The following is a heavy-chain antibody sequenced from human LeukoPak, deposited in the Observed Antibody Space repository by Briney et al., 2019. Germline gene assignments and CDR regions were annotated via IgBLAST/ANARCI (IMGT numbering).Heavy chain of an antibody. Sequence: PSETLSLTCNVSGDSVSSGYWSWIRQSPGKGLEWIGFIQDTGITDYNPSLKSRLLMSLDTSKNQFSLNLRSATAADTAVYYCAGRGHRYSRDWGQGILVTISS. V-gene: IGHV4-4*09. CDR3: AGRGHRYSRD. CDR1: GDSVSSGY. J-gene: IGHJ1*01. D-gene: IGHD2-15*01. CDR2: IQDTGIT.